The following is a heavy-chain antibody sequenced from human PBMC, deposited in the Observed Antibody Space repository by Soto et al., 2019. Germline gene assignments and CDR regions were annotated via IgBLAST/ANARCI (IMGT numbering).Heavy chain of an antibody. V-gene: IGHV3-23*01. CDR3: SKSGVGQLPNLYYYYMDV. CDR2: ISGSGGST. CDR1: GFTFSCYD. J-gene: IGHJ6*03. D-gene: IGHD6-6*01. Sequence: EVQLLESGGGLVQPGGSLRLSCAASGFTFSCYDMSWVRHAPGKGLEWVSAISGSGGSTYYADSVKGRFTISRDNSKNTLYLQINSLRAEDTAVYYCSKSGVGQLPNLYYYYMDVWGKGTTVTVS.